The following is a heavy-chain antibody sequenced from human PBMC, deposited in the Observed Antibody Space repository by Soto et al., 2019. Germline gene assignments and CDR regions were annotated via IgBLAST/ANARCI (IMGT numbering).Heavy chain of an antibody. CDR1: GFTFSSYA. CDR3: AKDLRVTTRAFDI. J-gene: IGHJ3*02. V-gene: IGHV3-23*01. CDR2: ISGSGGST. Sequence: GGSLRLSCAASGFTFSSYAMSWVRQAPGKGLEWVSAISGSGGSTYYADSVKGRFTISRDNSKNTLYLQMDSLRAEDTAVYYCAKDLRVTTRAFDIWGQGTMVTVSS. D-gene: IGHD4-17*01.